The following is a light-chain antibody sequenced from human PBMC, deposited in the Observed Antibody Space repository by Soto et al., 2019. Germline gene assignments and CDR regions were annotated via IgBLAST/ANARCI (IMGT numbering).Light chain of an antibody. V-gene: IGKV3-20*01. Sequence: EIVLTQSPGTLSLSPGERATLSCRASQSVSSSYLAWYQQKPGQAPRLLIYGASGRATGIPDRFSGSVSGTDFTLTISRLEPEHFAVYYCQQYGSSPPVTFGQGTRLEIK. CDR3: QQYGSSPPVT. J-gene: IGKJ5*01. CDR1: QSVSSSY. CDR2: GAS.